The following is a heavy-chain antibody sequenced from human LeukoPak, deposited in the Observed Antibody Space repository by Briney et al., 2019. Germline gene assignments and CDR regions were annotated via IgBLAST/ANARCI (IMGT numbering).Heavy chain of an antibody. CDR3: ARFAIGSTMYNWFDP. CDR1: GGSISRGDYY. CDR2: IYYSGST. V-gene: IGHV4-30-4*01. J-gene: IGHJ5*02. D-gene: IGHD2-2*01. Sequence: SQTLSLTCTVSGGSISRGDYYWSWIRQPPGKGLEWIGYIYYSGSTYYNPSLKSRVTISVDTSKKQFSLKLSSVTAADTAVYYCARFAIGSTMYNWFDPWGQGTLVTVSS.